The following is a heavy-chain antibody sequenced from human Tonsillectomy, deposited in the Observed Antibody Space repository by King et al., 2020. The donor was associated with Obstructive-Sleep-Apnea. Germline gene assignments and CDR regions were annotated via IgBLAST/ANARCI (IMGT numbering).Heavy chain of an antibody. V-gene: IGHV3-11*01. CDR1: GFTFSDYY. CDR2: ISGICSTI. D-gene: IGHD6-13*01. CDR3: ARDPLCSRSWYAAPVGGMDV. Sequence: VQLVESGGGLVKPGGSLRLSCAASGFTFSDYYMSWIRQAPGKGLEWVSYISGICSTIYYADSVKGRFTIARDNAKNSLYLQLNSLRAEDTAVYYCARDPLCSRSWYAAPVGGMDVGGQGTTVTVS. J-gene: IGHJ6*02.